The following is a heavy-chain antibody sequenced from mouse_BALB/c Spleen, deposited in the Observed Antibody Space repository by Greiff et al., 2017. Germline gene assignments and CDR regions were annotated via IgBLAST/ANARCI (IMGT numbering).Heavy chain of an antibody. Sequence: VQLQQPGAELVKPGTSVKLSCKASGYNFTSYWINWVKLRPGQGLEWIGDIYPGSGSTNYNEKFKSKATLTVDTSSSTAYMQLSSLASEDSALYYCARRDRYDGYFDVWGAGTTVTVSS. CDR2: IYPGSGST. J-gene: IGHJ1*01. V-gene: IGHV1-55*01. D-gene: IGHD2-14*01. CDR3: ARRDRYDGYFDV. CDR1: GYNFTSYW.